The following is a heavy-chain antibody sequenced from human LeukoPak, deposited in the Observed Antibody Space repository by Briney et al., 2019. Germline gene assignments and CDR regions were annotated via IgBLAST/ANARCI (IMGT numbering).Heavy chain of an antibody. V-gene: IGHV3-23*01. D-gene: IGHD6-19*01. J-gene: IGHJ5*02. Sequence: PGGSLRLSCAASGFTFSNYTMAWVRQAPGKGLEWVSTIVASYSGTYYVDSVMGRFAVSRDNSRSALYLQMNSLRVEDTAVYYCAKGKAAGLLDWFDPWGPGTLVIVSS. CDR3: AKGKAAGLLDWFDP. CDR2: IVASYSGT. CDR1: GFTFSNYT.